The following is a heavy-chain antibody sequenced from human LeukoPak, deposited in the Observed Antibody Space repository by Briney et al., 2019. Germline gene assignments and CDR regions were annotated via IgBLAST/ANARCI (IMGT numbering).Heavy chain of an antibody. D-gene: IGHD6-6*01. CDR1: GGSISSRPYY. J-gene: IGHJ6*03. CDR2: ISYSGTT. V-gene: IGHV4-39*07. Sequence: PSETLSLTCTVSGGSISSRPYYWGWVRQPPGKGLEWIGTISYSGTTYYSPALKSRVTISLDTSKNQFSLKLSSVTAADTAIYYCARDFSSSSTVYYYYYMDVWGKGTTVTVSS. CDR3: ARDFSSSSTVYYYYYMDV.